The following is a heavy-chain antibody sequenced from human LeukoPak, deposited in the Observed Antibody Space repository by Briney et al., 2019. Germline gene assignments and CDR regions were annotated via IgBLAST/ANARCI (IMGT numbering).Heavy chain of an antibody. V-gene: IGHV3-33*01. CDR1: GFTFSSYG. J-gene: IGHJ4*02. D-gene: IGHD3-10*01. CDR2: IWYDGSNK. CDR3: AREVMVRGVKGFDY. Sequence: GRSLRLSCAASGFTFSSYGMHWVRQAPGKGLEWVAVIWYDGSNKYYADSVEGRFTISRDNSKNTLYLQMNSLRAEDTAVYYCAREVMVRGVKGFDYWGQGTLVTVSS.